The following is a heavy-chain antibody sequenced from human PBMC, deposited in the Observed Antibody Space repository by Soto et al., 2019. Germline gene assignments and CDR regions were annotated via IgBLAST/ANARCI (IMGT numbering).Heavy chain of an antibody. D-gene: IGHD2-15*01. Sequence: PAESLKISCKGSGYSFTSYWIGWVRQMPGKGLEWMGIIYPGDSDTRYSPSFQGQVTISADKSISTAYLQWSSLKASDTAMYYCARQNSLVYCSGGSCYAPYYYFGMDVWGQGTTVTVSS. V-gene: IGHV5-51*01. CDR1: GYSFTSYW. CDR2: IYPGDSDT. CDR3: ARQNSLVYCSGGSCYAPYYYFGMDV. J-gene: IGHJ6*02.